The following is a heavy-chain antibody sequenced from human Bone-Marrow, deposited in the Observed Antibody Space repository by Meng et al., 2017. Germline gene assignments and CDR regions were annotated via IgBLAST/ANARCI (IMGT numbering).Heavy chain of an antibody. CDR2: INLSGST. CDR1: GGSSSGYD. CDR3: ARVHGYYFGSGSHVFDY. J-gene: IGHJ4*02. V-gene: IGHV4-34*01. D-gene: IGHD3-10*01. Sequence: SETLSLTCAAHGGSSSGYDWSWTRQPPGKGLEWFGEINLSGSTNYNPSPKSRVTISVDTSKNQFSLKLSSVTAADTAVYNCARVHGYYFGSGSHVFDYWGQGTLVTVSS.